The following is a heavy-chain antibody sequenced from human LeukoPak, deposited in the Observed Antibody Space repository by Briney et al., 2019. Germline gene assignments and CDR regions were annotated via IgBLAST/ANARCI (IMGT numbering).Heavy chain of an antibody. CDR1: GYTFTNYY. CDR2: INPSGGST. CDR3: ARREIAVAGIPYFDY. D-gene: IGHD6-19*01. V-gene: IGHV1-46*01. Sequence: ASVKVSCKASGYTFTNYYMHWVRQAPGQGLEGMGIINPSGGSTNYAQKFQGRVTLTRDTSTTTVYMELSSLRSEDTAVYYCARREIAVAGIPYFDYWGQGTLVTVSS. J-gene: IGHJ4*02.